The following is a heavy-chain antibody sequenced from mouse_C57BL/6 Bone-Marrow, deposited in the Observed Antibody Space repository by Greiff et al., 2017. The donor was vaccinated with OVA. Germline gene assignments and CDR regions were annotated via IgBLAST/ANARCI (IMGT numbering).Heavy chain of an antibody. CDR3: ARNVY. J-gene: IGHJ2*01. CDR2: IDPSDSYT. V-gene: IGHV1-50*01. Sequence: QVQLQQPGAELVKPGASVKLSCKASGYTFTSYWMQWVKQRPGQGLEWIGEIDPSDSYTNYNQKFKGKATLTVDTSSSTAYMQLSSLTSEDSAVYYCARNVYWGKGTTLTVSS. CDR1: GYTFTSYW.